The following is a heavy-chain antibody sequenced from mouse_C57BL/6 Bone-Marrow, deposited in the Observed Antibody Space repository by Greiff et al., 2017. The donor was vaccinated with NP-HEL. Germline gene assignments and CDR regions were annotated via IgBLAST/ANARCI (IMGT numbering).Heavy chain of an antibody. J-gene: IGHJ3*01. V-gene: IGHV1-59*01. CDR2: IDPSDSYT. Sequence: LQQPGAELVRPGTSVKLSCKASGYTFTSYWMHWVKQRPGQGLEWIGVIDPSDSYTNYNQKFKGKATLTVDTSSSTAYMQLSSLTSEDSAVYYCARRGNYPFAYWGQGTLVTVSA. D-gene: IGHD2-1*01. CDR1: GYTFTSYW. CDR3: ARRGNYPFAY.